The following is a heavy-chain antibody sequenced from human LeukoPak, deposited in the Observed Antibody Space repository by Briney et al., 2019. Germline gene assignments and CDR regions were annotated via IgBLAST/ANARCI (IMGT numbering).Heavy chain of an antibody. J-gene: IGHJ3*02. CDR2: IYYSGST. Sequence: SETLSLTCTVSGYSISSGYYWGWIRQPPGKELEWIGYIYYSGSTNYNPSLKSRVTISVDKSKNQFSLKLSSVTAADTAVYYCARDRYYGSGVYAFDIWGQGTMVTVSS. CDR3: ARDRYYGSGVYAFDI. V-gene: IGHV4-61*05. D-gene: IGHD3-10*01. CDR1: GYSISSGYY.